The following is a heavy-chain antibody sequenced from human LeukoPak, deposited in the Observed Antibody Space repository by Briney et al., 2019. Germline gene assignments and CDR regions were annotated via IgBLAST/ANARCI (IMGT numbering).Heavy chain of an antibody. J-gene: IGHJ4*02. CDR1: GGSISSYY. CDR3: ARESEMATIKGPHYYFDY. V-gene: IGHV4-59*01. CDR2: IYYSGST. D-gene: IGHD5-24*01. Sequence: SETLSLTCTVSGGSISSYYWSWIRQPPGKGLEWIGYIYYSGSTNYNPSLKSRVTMSVDTSKNQFSLKLSSVTAADTAVYYCARESEMATIKGPHYYFDYWGQGTLVTASS.